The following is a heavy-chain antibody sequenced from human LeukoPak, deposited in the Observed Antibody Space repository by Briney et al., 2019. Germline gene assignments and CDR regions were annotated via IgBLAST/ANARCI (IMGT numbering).Heavy chain of an antibody. CDR1: GFTFSSYS. V-gene: IGHV3-21*01. J-gene: IGHJ6*03. Sequence: PGGSLRLSCAASGFTFSSYSMNWVRQAPGKGLEWVSSISSSSSYIYYADSVKGRFTISRDNAKNSQFLQMNSLRDEDTAVYYCARASTITVRPGGYYHYYMDVWGKGTTVTVSS. CDR3: ARASTITVRPGGYYHYYMDV. CDR2: ISSSSSYI. D-gene: IGHD6-6*01.